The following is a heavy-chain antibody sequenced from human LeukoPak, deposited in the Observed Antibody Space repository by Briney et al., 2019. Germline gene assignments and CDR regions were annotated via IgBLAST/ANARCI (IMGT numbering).Heavy chain of an antibody. J-gene: IGHJ4*02. CDR1: GFTFSSYG. D-gene: IGHD4-17*01. Sequence: PGGSLRLSCAASGFTFSSYGMHWVRQAPGKGLEWVAVISYDGSNKYYADSVKGRFTISRDNSKNTLYPQMNSLRAEDTAVYYCANWENTVTKDWGQGTLVTVSS. V-gene: IGHV3-30*18. CDR2: ISYDGSNK. CDR3: ANWENTVTKD.